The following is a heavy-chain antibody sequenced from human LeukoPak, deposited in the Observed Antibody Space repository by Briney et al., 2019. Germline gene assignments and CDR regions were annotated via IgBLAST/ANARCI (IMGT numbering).Heavy chain of an antibody. V-gene: IGHV4-59*06. J-gene: IGHJ5*02. D-gene: IGHD3-10*01. CDR2: IYYSGST. Sequence: SETLSLTCTVSGGSISSYYWSWIRQHPGKGLEWIGYIYYSGSTYYNPSLKSRVTISVDTSKNQFSLKLSSVTAADTAVYYCARTYYYGSGDNWFDPWGQGTLVTVSS. CDR1: GGSISSYY. CDR3: ARTYYYGSGDNWFDP.